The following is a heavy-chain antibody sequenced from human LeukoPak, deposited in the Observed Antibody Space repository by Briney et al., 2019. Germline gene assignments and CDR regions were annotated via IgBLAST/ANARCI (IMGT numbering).Heavy chain of an antibody. V-gene: IGHV1-46*01. Sequence: GASVKVSCKASGYTFTSYYMHWVRQAPGQGLEWMGIINPSGGSTSYAQKFQGRVTMTRDMSTSTVYMELSSLRSEDTAVYYCARVTRSTYYYYYMDVWGKGTTVTVSS. CDR2: INPSGGST. CDR3: ARVTRSTYYYYYMDV. J-gene: IGHJ6*03. CDR1: GYTFTSYY.